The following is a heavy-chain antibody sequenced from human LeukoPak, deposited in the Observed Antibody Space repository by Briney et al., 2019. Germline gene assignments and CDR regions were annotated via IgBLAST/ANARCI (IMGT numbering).Heavy chain of an antibody. D-gene: IGHD3-16*01. CDR1: GFTFGTSA. CDR3: TNRGAYYVDY. Sequence: GGSLRLSCAASGFTFGTSAMSWVRQTPEKGLEWVSTITSGDGSPYYADSVKGRFTISRDNSNNVLYLQMNSLRAEDTAAYYCTNRGAYYVDYWGRGIPVTVSS. CDR2: ITSGDGSP. V-gene: IGHV3-23*01. J-gene: IGHJ4*02.